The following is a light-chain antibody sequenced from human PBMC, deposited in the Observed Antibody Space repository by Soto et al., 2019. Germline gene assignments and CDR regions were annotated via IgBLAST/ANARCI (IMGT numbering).Light chain of an antibody. CDR2: GTS. J-gene: IGKJ1*01. Sequence: EIVLTQSPGTLSLAPGERATLSCRASQSLDSRYFSWYQQIPGQAPRLLIYGTSSRATGIPDRFSGSGSGTDFTVTISRLEPEDFAVYYCQHYDASQWTFGQGTKVDIK. V-gene: IGKV3-20*01. CDR3: QHYDASQWT. CDR1: QSLDSRY.